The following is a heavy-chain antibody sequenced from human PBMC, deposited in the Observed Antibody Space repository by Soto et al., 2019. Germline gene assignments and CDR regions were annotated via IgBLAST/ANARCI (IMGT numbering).Heavy chain of an antibody. CDR2: INHSGST. Sequence: SETLSLTCAVYGGSFSGYYWGWIRQPPGKGLEWIGEINHSGSTNYNPSLKSRVTISVDTSKNQFSLKLSSVTAADTAVYYCATSYSGSYYWFDPWGQGTLVTVSS. V-gene: IGHV4-34*01. J-gene: IGHJ5*02. CDR1: GGSFSGYY. CDR3: ATSYSGSYYWFDP. D-gene: IGHD1-26*01.